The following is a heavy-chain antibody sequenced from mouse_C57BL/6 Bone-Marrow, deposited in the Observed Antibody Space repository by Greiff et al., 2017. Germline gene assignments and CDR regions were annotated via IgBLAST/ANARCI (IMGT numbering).Heavy chain of an antibody. CDR1: GYAFTNYL. D-gene: IGHD1-1*01. CDR3: ARAGICYYGSPHFDV. J-gene: IGHJ1*03. V-gene: IGHV1-54*01. CDR2: INPGSGGT. Sequence: QVQLQQSGAELVRPGTSVKVSCKASGYAFTNYLIEWVKQRPGQGLEWIGVINPGSGGTNYNEKFKGKATLTADKSSSTAYMQLSSLTSEDSAVYFCARAGICYYGSPHFDVWGTEATVTVSS.